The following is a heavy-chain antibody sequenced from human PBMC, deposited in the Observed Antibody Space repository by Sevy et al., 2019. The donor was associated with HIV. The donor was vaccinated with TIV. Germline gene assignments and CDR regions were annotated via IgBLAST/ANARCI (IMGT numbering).Heavy chain of an antibody. J-gene: IGHJ4*02. Sequence: ASVKVSCKTSGGIFRSNAISCVRQAPGQGLEGMGGIIAVFGTKNYAQKFQGRVTVTADESRGPAYMELSSLRSEDTAVYYCARDKYYYISGSFDYWGQGTPVTVSS. CDR2: IIAVFGTK. V-gene: IGHV1-69*13. D-gene: IGHD3-10*01. CDR1: GGIFRSNA. CDR3: ARDKYYYISGSFDY.